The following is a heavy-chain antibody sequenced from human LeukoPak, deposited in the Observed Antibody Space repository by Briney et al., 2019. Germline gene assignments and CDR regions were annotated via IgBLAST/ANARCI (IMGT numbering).Heavy chain of an antibody. V-gene: IGHV4-4*02. CDR1: GGSISSSNW. Sequence: SVTLSLTCAVSGGSISSSNWWSWVRPPPGKGLEWIGEIYHSGSNNYNQSLKSLVTISVDKSKNQLHLKLNAVTAPDTAVYYCARGIQLWLYFDHGGQGTRVTVSS. CDR2: IYHSGSN. CDR3: ARGIQLWLYFDH. D-gene: IGHD5-18*01. J-gene: IGHJ4*02.